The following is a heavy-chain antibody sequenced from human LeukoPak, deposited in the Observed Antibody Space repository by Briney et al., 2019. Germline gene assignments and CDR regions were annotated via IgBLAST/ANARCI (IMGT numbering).Heavy chain of an antibody. V-gene: IGHV3-74*01. CDR3: ARVQVGPTRPGLDV. CDR1: GFTFSRYW. J-gene: IGHJ6*02. CDR2: IYSDGSDT. Sequence: GGSLRLSCAASGFTFSRYWMHWVRQTPGKGLVWVSRIYSDGSDTSYADSVKGRFTISRDNAKNTLYLQMNSLRAEDTAVYYCARVQVGPTRPGLDVWGQGTTVTVSS. D-gene: IGHD1-26*01.